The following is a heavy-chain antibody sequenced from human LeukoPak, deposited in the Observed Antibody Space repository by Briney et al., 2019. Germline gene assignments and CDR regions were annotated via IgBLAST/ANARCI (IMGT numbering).Heavy chain of an antibody. D-gene: IGHD6-19*01. J-gene: IGHJ4*02. CDR2: IGDSGEIE. CDR3: AKGYSSGWTPFDY. V-gene: IGHV3-23*01. CDR1: GLILRGHA. Sequence: GGSLRLSCEASGLILRGHAMSWVRQAPGKGLEWVSGIGDSGEIERYADSVKGRFTISRDNFRNTVYLEMRSLRPEDTAVYYCAKGYSSGWTPFDYWGQGTQVTVSS.